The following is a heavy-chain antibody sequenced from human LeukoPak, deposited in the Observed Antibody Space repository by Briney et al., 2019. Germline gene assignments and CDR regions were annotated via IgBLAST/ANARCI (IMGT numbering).Heavy chain of an antibody. J-gene: IGHJ3*02. Sequence: GESLKISCASSEXTVSSQEMSWVREAAGKGLESVSVIYSGGSTYYADSVKGRFTISRDNSKNTLYLQMNSLRAEDTAVYYCATLARYAFDIWGQGTMVTVSS. D-gene: IGHD5-12*01. CDR2: IYSGGST. CDR1: EXTVSSQE. V-gene: IGHV3-53*01. CDR3: ATLARYAFDI.